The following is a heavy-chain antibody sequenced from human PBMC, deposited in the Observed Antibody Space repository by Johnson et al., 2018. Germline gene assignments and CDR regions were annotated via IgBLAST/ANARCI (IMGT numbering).Heavy chain of an antibody. CDR1: GYTFTSYY. D-gene: IGHD2-15*01. CDR3: ARGGFGSGGSCYMGALDI. CDR2: INPSGGST. Sequence: VQLVESGAEVKKPGASVKVSCKASGYTFTSYYMHWVRQAPGQGLEWMGIINPSGGSTSYAQKFQGRVTMTRDTSTSTVYMELSSRRSEDTAVYYCARGGFGSGGSCYMGALDIWGQGTMVTVSS. V-gene: IGHV1-46*01. J-gene: IGHJ3*02.